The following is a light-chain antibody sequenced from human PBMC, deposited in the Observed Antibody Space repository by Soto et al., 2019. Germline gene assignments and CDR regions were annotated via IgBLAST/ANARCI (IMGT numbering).Light chain of an antibody. Sequence: QSALTQPASVSGSPGQSITISCTGTSSDVGGFNYVSWYQQHPGKAPKLLIFDVYSRPSGISNRFSGSKSGNTASLTISGLQAEDEADYYCSSYTTSSSYAFGAGTKVTVL. CDR2: DVY. J-gene: IGLJ1*01. CDR1: SSDVGGFNY. V-gene: IGLV2-14*01. CDR3: SSYTTSSSYA.